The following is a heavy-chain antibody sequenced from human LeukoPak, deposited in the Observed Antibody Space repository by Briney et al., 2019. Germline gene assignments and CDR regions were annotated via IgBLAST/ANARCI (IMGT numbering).Heavy chain of an antibody. V-gene: IGHV3-74*01. CDR3: ARGPSSNWSGLDF. D-gene: IGHD6-13*01. CDR1: GFSFSGYW. Sequence: GGSLRLSCAASGFSFSGYWMHWARRLPGKGLVWVSRISPTGSTTSYADSVKGRFTVSRDNAKNTLYLQVNNLRAEDTAVYYCARGPSSNWSGLDFWGQGTLLTVSS. J-gene: IGHJ4*02. CDR2: ISPTGSTT.